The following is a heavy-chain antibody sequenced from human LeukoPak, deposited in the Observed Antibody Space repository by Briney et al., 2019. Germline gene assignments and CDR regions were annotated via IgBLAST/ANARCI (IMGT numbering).Heavy chain of an antibody. V-gene: IGHV3-30*18. D-gene: IGHD4-17*01. CDR1: GFTFSSYG. CDR3: AKASGDYEHLLFDY. CDR2: ISYDGSNK. J-gene: IGHJ4*02. Sequence: QPGGSLRLSCAASGFTFSSYGTHWVRQAPGKGLEWVAVISYDGSNKYYADSVKGRFTISRDNSKNTLYLQMNSLRAEDTAVYYCAKASGDYEHLLFDYWGQGTLVTVSS.